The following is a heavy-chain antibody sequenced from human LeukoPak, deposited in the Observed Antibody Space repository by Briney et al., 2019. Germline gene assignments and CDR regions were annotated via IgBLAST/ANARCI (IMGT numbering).Heavy chain of an antibody. Sequence: PGGSLRLSCAASGSTFGSYWMHWVRQAPGKGLMWVSRVNTDGSHTNYADSVKGRFTISRDNAKNALYLQMNSLRAEDTAIYYSARGDLTFWGFPHWGQGALVTVSS. CDR2: VNTDGSHT. D-gene: IGHD7-27*01. J-gene: IGHJ4*02. V-gene: IGHV3-74*01. CDR3: ARGDLTFWGFPH. CDR1: GSTFGSYW.